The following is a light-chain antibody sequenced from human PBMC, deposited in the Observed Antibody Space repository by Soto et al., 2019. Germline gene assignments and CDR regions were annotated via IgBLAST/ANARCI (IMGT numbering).Light chain of an antibody. CDR1: KTVNNNY. V-gene: IGKV3-20*01. CDR2: GAS. CDR3: QQYGGSAPWT. Sequence: EIVLTQPPGPLSVSPGDRVTLSCRASKTVNNNYVAWYQKKPGQAPRLLLYGASTPATGTPARFSGSGSGTHFTLTVSRLEPEDFAVYYCQQYGGSAPWTFGPGTKVDMK. J-gene: IGKJ1*01.